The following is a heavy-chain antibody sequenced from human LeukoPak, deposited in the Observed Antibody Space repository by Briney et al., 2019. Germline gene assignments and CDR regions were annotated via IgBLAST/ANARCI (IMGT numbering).Heavy chain of an antibody. D-gene: IGHD2-15*01. CDR2: INPNSGGT. V-gene: IGHV1-2*02. Sequence: ASVKVSCKASGYTFTSYGISWVRQAPGQGLEWMGWINPNSGGTNYAQKFQGRVTMTRDTSISTAYMELSRLRSDDTAVYYCARPYCSGGSCYSLEYWGQGTLVTVSS. J-gene: IGHJ4*02. CDR1: GYTFTSYG. CDR3: ARPYCSGGSCYSLEY.